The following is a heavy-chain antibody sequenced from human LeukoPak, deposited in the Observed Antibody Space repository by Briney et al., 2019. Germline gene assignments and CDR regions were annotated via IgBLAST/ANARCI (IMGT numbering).Heavy chain of an antibody. J-gene: IGHJ4*02. Sequence: PGGSLRLSCAASGFTFSSYEMNWVRQAPGKGLEWVSYISSSSSTIYYPDSVKGRFTISRDNAKNSLYLQMNSLRAEDTAVYYCAREGDSSSWYGPFDYWGQGTLVTVSS. V-gene: IGHV3-48*01. CDR2: ISSSSSTI. D-gene: IGHD6-13*01. CDR1: GFTFSSYE. CDR3: AREGDSSSWYGPFDY.